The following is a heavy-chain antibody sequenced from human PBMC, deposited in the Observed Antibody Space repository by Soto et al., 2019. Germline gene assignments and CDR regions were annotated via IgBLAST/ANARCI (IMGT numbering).Heavy chain of an antibody. Sequence: QVQLVESGGGMVQPGGSLRLSCAASGFTFSTSVMHWVRQAPGKGLEWMAIISYGGVNKYYADSVKGRFTISRDISESTLYLQMNSLRTEDTAVYYCAREEFEDGRGHFDYWGQGTLVSVSS. J-gene: IGHJ4*02. CDR3: AREEFEDGRGHFDY. CDR1: GFTFSTSV. V-gene: IGHV3-30-3*01. D-gene: IGHD3-22*01. CDR2: ISYGGVNK.